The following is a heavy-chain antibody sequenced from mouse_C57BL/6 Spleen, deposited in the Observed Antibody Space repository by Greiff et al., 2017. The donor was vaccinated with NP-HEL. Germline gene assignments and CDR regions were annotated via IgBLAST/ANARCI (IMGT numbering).Heavy chain of an antibody. CDR2: INPNNGGT. CDR3: ARLGRKGFYAMDY. J-gene: IGHJ4*01. CDR1: GYTFTDYN. V-gene: IGHV1-18*01. Sequence: EVQLQESGPELVKPGASVKIPCKASGYTFTDYNMDWVKQSHGKSLEWIGDINPNNGGTIYNQKFKGKATLTVDKSSSTAYMELRSLTSEDTAVYYCARLGRKGFYAMDYWGQGTSVTVSS. D-gene: IGHD4-1*01.